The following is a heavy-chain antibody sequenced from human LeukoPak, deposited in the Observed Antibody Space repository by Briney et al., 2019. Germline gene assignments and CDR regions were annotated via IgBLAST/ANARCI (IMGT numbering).Heavy chain of an antibody. CDR2: ISSGNTYI. CDR1: NFTFSRYS. Sequence: GGSLRLSCAASNFTFSRYSMNWVRQAPGKGLEWVSSISSGNTYIYSADSVKGRFTISRDNAKNSLYLQMNSLRAEDTAVYYCARDSASSGHPFDYWGQGTLVTVSS. D-gene: IGHD3-22*01. CDR3: ARDSASSGHPFDY. J-gene: IGHJ4*02. V-gene: IGHV3-21*01.